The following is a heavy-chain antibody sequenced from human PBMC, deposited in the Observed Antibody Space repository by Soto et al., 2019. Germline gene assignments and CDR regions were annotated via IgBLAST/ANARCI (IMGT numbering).Heavy chain of an antibody. V-gene: IGHV3-20*04. CDR3: ARHGGTPDLYFDY. CDR1: GFIFGAHA. D-gene: IGHD3-16*01. J-gene: IGHJ4*02. Sequence: GGSLRLSCAASGFIFGAHAMSWVRQAPGKGLEWVSALNWIGGSTNYADSMKGRFTISRDNAKNSLYLQMSSLRAEDTALYYCARHGGTPDLYFDYWGQGT. CDR2: LNWIGGST.